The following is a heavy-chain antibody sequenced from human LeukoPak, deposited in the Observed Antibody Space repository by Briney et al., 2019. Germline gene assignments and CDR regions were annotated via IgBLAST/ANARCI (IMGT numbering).Heavy chain of an antibody. CDR3: ARHGGGYSSSSFDY. CDR1: GGSTSSYY. D-gene: IGHD6-6*01. J-gene: IGHJ4*02. Sequence: SETLSLTCTVSGGSTSSYYWSWIRQPPGKGLEWIGYIYYSGSTNYNPSLKSRVTISVDTSKNQFSLKLSSVTAADTVVYYCARHGGGYSSSSFDYWGQGTLVTVSS. CDR2: IYYSGST. V-gene: IGHV4-59*08.